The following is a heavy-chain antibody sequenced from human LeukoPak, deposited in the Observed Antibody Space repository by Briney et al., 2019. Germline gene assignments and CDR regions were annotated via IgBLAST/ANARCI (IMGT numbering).Heavy chain of an antibody. J-gene: IGHJ4*02. V-gene: IGHV3-23*01. D-gene: IGHD3-16*02. CDR2: ISVNSVTI. Sequence: PGESLRPPVTALGSTFPPYPLTWVRLAPGQGLEGVSAISVNSVTIYYADSAKARFTISRDNSKNTLYLQMYSLRAEDTAVYYCATLRGEITFGGIIVNNYFDYWGQGTLVTVSS. CDR3: ATLRGEITFGGIIVNNYFDY. CDR1: GSTFPPYP.